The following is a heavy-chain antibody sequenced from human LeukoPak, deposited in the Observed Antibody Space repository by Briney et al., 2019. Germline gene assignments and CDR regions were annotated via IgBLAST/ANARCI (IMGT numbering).Heavy chain of an antibody. V-gene: IGHV1-2*02. J-gene: IGHJ6*02. CDR1: RYTFTGDN. CDR2: INPKSGGT. Sequence: ASLYVSSKPSRYTFTGDNTHCGPDAPRQRLERRGWINPKSGGTNYAQKFQGRVTMTRDTSISTAYMELSRLRSDDTAVYYCARDLLTATQYYGMNVWGQGTTVTVSS. CDR3: ARDLLTATQYYGMNV. D-gene: IGHD2-15*01.